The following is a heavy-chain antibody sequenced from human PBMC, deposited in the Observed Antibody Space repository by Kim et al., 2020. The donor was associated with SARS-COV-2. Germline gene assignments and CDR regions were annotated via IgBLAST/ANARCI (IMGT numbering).Heavy chain of an antibody. CDR1: GGSFSGYY. CDR2: INHSGST. D-gene: IGHD2-21*02. Sequence: SETLSLTCAVYGGSFSGYYWSWIRQPPGKGLEWIGEINHSGSTNYNPSLKSRVTISVDTSKNQFSLKLSSVTAADTAVYYCARGCGVVTEVYGMDVWGQGTTVTVSS. CDR3: ARGCGVVTEVYGMDV. J-gene: IGHJ6*02. V-gene: IGHV4-34*01.